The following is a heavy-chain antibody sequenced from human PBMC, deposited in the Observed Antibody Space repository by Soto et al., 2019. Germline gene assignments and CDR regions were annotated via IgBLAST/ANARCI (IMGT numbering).Heavy chain of an antibody. CDR1: GFTFSYYW. J-gene: IGHJ3*01. CDR2: IHSDGSST. D-gene: IGHD2-21*02. CDR3: ARGDGGAFDL. Sequence: EVQLVESEGGLVQPGGSLRLSCAASGFTFSYYWMHWVRQAPGQGLVWASRIHSDGSSTTYADSVKGRFTISRDNAKNTLYLQKNSLRAEDTAVYYCARGDGGAFDLWGQGTMVTVSS. V-gene: IGHV3-74*01.